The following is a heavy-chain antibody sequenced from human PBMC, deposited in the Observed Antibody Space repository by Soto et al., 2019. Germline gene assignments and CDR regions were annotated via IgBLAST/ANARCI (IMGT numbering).Heavy chain of an antibody. J-gene: IGHJ4*02. D-gene: IGHD1-26*01. CDR3: AAPHRLGLGATPY. V-gene: IGHV1-58*01. CDR1: GFTFTSSA. CDR2: IVVGSGNT. Sequence: QMQLVQSGPEVKKPGTSVKVSCKASGFTFTSSAVQWVRQARGQRLEWIGWIVVGSGNTNYAQKFQERVTITRDMSTSTAYMELSSLRSEDTAVYYCAAPHRLGLGATPYWGQGTLVTVSS.